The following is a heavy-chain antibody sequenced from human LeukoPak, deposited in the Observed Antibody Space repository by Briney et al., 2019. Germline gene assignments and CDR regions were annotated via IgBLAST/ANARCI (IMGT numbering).Heavy chain of an antibody. CDR3: ARGLHYNILTGGMDV. D-gene: IGHD3-9*01. CDR2: MSHTGAT. V-gene: IGHV4-34*01. J-gene: IGHJ6*02. Sequence: PSETLSLTCAVFGGSFSGYYWSWIRQSPEKGLEWIGEMSHTGATNYNPSLKSRVTVSVDTSKKQFSLNLRSVTAADTAVYYCARGLHYNILTGGMDVWGQGTTVIVSS. CDR1: GGSFSGYY.